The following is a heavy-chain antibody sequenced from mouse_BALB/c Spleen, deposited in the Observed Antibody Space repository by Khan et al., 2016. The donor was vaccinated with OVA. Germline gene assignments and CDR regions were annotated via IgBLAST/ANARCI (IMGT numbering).Heavy chain of an antibody. CDR3: ASISLYYYGSNFDGYYFAY. V-gene: IGHV3-2*02. CDR1: GYSITSDYA. Sequence: EVELVESGPGLVKPSQSLSLTCTVTGYSITSDYAWNWIRQFPGNKLEWMGYISYSGSTAYNPSLKSRISITRDTSKNQVFLQLHSGTTEDTATYYCASISLYYYGSNFDGYYFAYWGQGTTLTVAS. J-gene: IGHJ2*01. D-gene: IGHD1-1*01. CDR2: ISYSGST.